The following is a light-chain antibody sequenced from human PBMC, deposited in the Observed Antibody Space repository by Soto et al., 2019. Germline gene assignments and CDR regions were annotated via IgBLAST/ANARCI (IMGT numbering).Light chain of an antibody. CDR3: AVWDDSLNGYV. CDR2: SNN. Sequence: QSVLTQPHSASGTPGQRVTISCSGSSSNIGSNTVNWYQHLPRAAPKLLIQSNNQRPSGVPDRFSGSQSGTSASLAISGLQSEDEADYYCAVWDDSLNGYVFGTGTKLTVL. V-gene: IGLV1-44*01. J-gene: IGLJ1*01. CDR1: SSNIGSNT.